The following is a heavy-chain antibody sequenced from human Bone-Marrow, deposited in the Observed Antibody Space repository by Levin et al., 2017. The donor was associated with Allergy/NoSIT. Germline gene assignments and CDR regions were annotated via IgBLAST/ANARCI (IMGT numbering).Heavy chain of an antibody. CDR2: VSPYNGKT. CDR1: GYTFSSFV. Sequence: ASVKVSCKASGYTFSSFVISWVRQAPGQGLEWMGWVSPYNGKTKYVEKFQGRVTMTTDRSTSTAYMELKILRSDDTAVYYCARENYDSSGYYLHFDHWGQGPLVTVSS. D-gene: IGHD3-22*01. V-gene: IGHV1-18*01. J-gene: IGHJ4*02. CDR3: ARENYDSSGYYLHFDH.